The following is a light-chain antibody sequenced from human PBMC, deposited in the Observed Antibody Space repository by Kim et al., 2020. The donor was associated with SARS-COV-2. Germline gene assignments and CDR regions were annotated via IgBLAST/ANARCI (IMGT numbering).Light chain of an antibody. V-gene: IGLV2-14*03. CDR1: SSDVGGYNY. CDR2: DVT. CDR3: NSYTSSTTWV. Sequence: GQSLTISCTGTSSDVGGYNYVSWYQHHPGKAPKLMIYDVTKRPSGVSNRFSGSKSGNTASLTISGLQAEDEANYYCNSYTSSTTWVFGGGTQLTVL. J-gene: IGLJ3*02.